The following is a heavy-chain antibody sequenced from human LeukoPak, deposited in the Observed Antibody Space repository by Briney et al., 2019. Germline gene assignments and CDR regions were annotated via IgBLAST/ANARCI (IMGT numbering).Heavy chain of an antibody. Sequence: ASVKVSCKACGYTLTSYYMHWVRQAPGQGLEWMGIINPRGGSTNYAQKVQGRVTRTRATSTSTVYMELSSLRSEDTAVYYCARAGFGELSWFDPWGQGTLVTVSS. CDR3: ARAGFGELSWFDP. CDR2: INPRGGST. CDR1: GYTLTSYY. D-gene: IGHD3-10*01. J-gene: IGHJ5*02. V-gene: IGHV1-46*01.